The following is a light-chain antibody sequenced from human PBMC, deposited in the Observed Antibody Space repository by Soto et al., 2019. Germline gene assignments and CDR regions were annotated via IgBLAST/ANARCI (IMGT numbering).Light chain of an antibody. J-gene: IGKJ3*01. CDR1: RSVSSN. V-gene: IGKV3-15*01. CDR3: QQDKNWPQCT. CDR2: GAS. Sequence: EIVMTPSPATLSVSPGERATLSCRASRSVSSNFAWYQQKPGQAPRLLIYGASTRATGIPARFSGSGSGTEFTLTISSLQSEDFAVYYCQQDKNWPQCTFGPGTKVDIK.